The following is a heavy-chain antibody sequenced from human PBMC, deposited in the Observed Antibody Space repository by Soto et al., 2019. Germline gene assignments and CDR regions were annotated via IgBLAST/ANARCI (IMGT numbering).Heavy chain of an antibody. CDR3: ARDGRGYGAFDI. CDR1: GGSVSSYY. J-gene: IGHJ3*02. Sequence: SETLSLTCTVSGGSVSSYYWSWIRQPPGKGLEWIGYIYYSGSTNYNPSLKSRVTISVDTSKNQFSLKLSSVTAADTAVYYCARDGRGYGAFDIWGQGAMVTVSS. D-gene: IGHD3-10*01. V-gene: IGHV4-59*02. CDR2: IYYSGST.